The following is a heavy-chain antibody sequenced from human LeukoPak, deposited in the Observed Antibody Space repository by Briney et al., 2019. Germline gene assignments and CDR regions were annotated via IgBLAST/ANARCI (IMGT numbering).Heavy chain of an antibody. Sequence: SETLSLTCTVSGGSISSYYWSWIRQPAGKGLEWIGRIYTSGSTNYNPSLKSRVTMSVDTSKNQFSLKLSSLTAADTAVYYCAKRRFCRGWYYFDLWGQGTLVTVSS. J-gene: IGHJ4*03. CDR1: GGSISSYY. CDR3: AKRRFCRGWYYFDL. V-gene: IGHV4-4*07. D-gene: IGHD6-19*01. CDR2: IYTSGST.